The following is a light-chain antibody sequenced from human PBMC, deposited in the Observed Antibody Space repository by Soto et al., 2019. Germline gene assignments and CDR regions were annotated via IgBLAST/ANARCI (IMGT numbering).Light chain of an antibody. Sequence: EIVLTQSPATLSLSPGESATLSCRASQSVSSSYLAWYQQKPGQAPRLLIYGASSRATGIPDRFSGSGSGTDFTLTISRLEPEDFAVYYCQQYGSSPPTFGQGTKVDIK. V-gene: IGKV3-20*01. CDR3: QQYGSSPPT. CDR2: GAS. CDR1: QSVSSSY. J-gene: IGKJ1*01.